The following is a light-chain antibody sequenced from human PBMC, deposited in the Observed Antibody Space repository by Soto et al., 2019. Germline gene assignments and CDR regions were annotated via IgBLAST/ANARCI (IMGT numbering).Light chain of an antibody. CDR2: GAS. V-gene: IGKV3-20*01. CDR3: QQYGSSPVT. CDR1: QSVSSTY. Sequence: EIVLTQSPGTLSLSPGERATLSCRASQSVSSTYLAWYQQKPGQPPRLLIYGASSRATGIPDRFSGSGSGTDFTLPITSLESEDFAVYYCQQYGSSPVTFGQGTRLDIK. J-gene: IGKJ5*01.